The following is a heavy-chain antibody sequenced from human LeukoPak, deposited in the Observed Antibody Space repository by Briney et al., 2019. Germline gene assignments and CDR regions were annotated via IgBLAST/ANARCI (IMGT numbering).Heavy chain of an antibody. J-gene: IGHJ4*01. D-gene: IGHD2-21*02. V-gene: IGHV3-74*01. CDR2: INTDGSST. CDR1: GFEFISYG. Sequence: GGSLRLSCAASGFEFISYGLQWVRQAPGKGLVWVSCINTDGSSTSYADSVKGRFTLSRDNAKNTLFLQVNSLRVEDTAVYFCTRELPREVTLDYWGQGTPVTVSS. CDR3: TRELPREVTLDY.